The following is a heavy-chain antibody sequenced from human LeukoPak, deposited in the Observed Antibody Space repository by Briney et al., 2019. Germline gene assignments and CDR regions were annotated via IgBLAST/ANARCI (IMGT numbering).Heavy chain of an antibody. CDR3: AKLARYSYVGVYYFDY. V-gene: IGHV3-23*01. Sequence: HPGGSLRLSCAASGFTFSSYAMSWVRQAPGKGLEWVSGVSGSSGSTYYADSVKGRFTISRDNSKSTLFLQMNSLRAEDTAVYYCAKLARYSYVGVYYFDYWGQGTLVTVSS. D-gene: IGHD5-18*01. J-gene: IGHJ4*02. CDR2: VSGSSGST. CDR1: GFTFSSYA.